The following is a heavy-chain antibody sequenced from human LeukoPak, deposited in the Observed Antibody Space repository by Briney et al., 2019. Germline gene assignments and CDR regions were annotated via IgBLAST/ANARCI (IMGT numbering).Heavy chain of an antibody. J-gene: IGHJ4*02. Sequence: GGCLRLSCAASGFLYSRYALRWAPHAPGRGLEWVLDISDSGGSTYYTESAKGRFPFSRHNSKNTLYLQMNSLRAEDTAVYYCAKFVSASLEWLLSGDYWGQGTLVTVSS. D-gene: IGHD3-3*01. CDR3: AKFVSASLEWLLSGDY. CDR1: GFLYSRYA. V-gene: IGHV3-23*01. CDR2: ISDSGGST.